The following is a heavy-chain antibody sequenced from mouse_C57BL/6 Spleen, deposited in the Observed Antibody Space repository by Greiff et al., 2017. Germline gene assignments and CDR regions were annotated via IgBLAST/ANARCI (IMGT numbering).Heavy chain of an antibody. D-gene: IGHD2-5*01. CDR3: ARSFSNYPSYWYFDV. CDR1: GYTFTTYP. J-gene: IGHJ1*03. CDR2: FHPYNDDT. V-gene: IGHV1-47*01. Sequence: QVQLQQSGAELVKPGASVKMSCKASGYTFTTYPIEWMKQNHGKSLEWIGNFHPYNDDTKYNEKFKGKATLTVEKSSSTVYLELSRLTSDDSAVYYCARSFSNYPSYWYFDVWGTGTTVTVSS.